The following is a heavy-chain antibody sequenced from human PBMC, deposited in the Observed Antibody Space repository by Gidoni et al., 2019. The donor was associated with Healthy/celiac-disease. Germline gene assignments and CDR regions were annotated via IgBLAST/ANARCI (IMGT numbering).Heavy chain of an antibody. Sequence: QVQLVQSGAEVKKPGASVKVSCKASGYTFTGYYMHWVRQAPGQGLEWMGWINPNSGGTNYAQKFQGWVTMTRDTSISTAYMELSRLRSDDTAVYYCARSALDYYYDRLLALDFDYWGQGTLHHRLL. CDR1: GYTFTGYY. D-gene: IGHD3-22*01. CDR3: ARSALDYYYDRLLALDFDY. J-gene: IGHJ4*02. V-gene: IGHV1-2*04. CDR2: INPNSGGT.